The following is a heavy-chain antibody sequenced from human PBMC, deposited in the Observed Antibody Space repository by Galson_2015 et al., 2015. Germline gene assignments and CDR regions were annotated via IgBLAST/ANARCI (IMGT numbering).Heavy chain of an antibody. CDR1: GFTFSSYG. CDR3: AKAGMQNFDY. J-gene: IGHJ4*02. D-gene: IGHD3-10*01. Sequence: SLRLSCAASGFTFSSYGMHWVRQAPGKGLEWVAVISYDGSNKYYADSVKGRFTISRDNSKNTLYLQMNSLRAEDTAVYYCAKAGMQNFDYWGQGTLVTVSS. CDR2: ISYDGSNK. V-gene: IGHV3-30*18.